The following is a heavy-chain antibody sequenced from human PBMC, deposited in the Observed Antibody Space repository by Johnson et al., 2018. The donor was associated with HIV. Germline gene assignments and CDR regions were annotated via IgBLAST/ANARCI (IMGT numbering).Heavy chain of an antibody. CDR1: GFTFDDYG. J-gene: IGHJ3*02. CDR3: ARVGPGHAFDI. CDR2: INWNGGST. D-gene: IGHD1-26*01. Sequence: VQLVESGGGEVRPGGSLRLACAASGFTFDDYGMSWVRQAPGKGLEWVSGINWNGGSTGFADTVKGRFTISRDNAENSLYLQMNRLSAGDTALYYCARVGPGHAFDIWGQGTMVTVSS. V-gene: IGHV3-20*04.